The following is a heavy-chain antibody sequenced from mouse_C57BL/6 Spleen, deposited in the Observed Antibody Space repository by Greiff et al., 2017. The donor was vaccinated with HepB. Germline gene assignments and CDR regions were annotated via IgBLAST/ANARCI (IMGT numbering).Heavy chain of an antibody. V-gene: IGHV1-39*01. J-gene: IGHJ4*01. CDR1: GYSFTDYN. D-gene: IGHD2-5*01. CDR2: INPNYGTT. CDR3: ARRGYSNYLYYAMDY. Sequence: EVQLVESGPELVKPGASVKISCKASGYSFTDYNMNWVKQSNGKSLEWIGVINPNYGTTSYNQKFKGKATLTVDQSSSTAYMQLNSLTSEDSAVYYCARRGYSNYLYYAMDYWGQGTSVTVSS.